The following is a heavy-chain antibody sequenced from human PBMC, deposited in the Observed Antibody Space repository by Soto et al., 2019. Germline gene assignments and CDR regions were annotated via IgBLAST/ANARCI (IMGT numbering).Heavy chain of an antibody. Sequence: GGSLRLSCAASGFTFSNYCMHWVRQAPGEGLVWVSRINTDGSGTSYADSVKGRFTISRDNAKNTLYLQMNSLRAEDTAVYYCARTGYYYDTSGYDFDYWGQGTLVTVSS. CDR3: ARTGYYYDTSGYDFDY. CDR1: GFTFSNYC. J-gene: IGHJ4*02. V-gene: IGHV3-74*01. D-gene: IGHD3-22*01. CDR2: INTDGSGT.